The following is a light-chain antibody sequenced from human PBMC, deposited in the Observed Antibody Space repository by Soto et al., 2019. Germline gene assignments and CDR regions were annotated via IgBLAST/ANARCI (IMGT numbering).Light chain of an antibody. CDR3: QHYNNWPWT. CDR1: HSIGST. V-gene: IGKV3-15*01. CDR2: DTS. Sequence: ETVMTQSPATLSVSPGESATLSCRASHSIGSTLAWYQQKPGQAPRLLMYDTSTRAIGIPARFSGGGSGTEFTLTISSRQSDDVAVYYCQHYNNWPWTVGQGTKVEIK. J-gene: IGKJ1*01.